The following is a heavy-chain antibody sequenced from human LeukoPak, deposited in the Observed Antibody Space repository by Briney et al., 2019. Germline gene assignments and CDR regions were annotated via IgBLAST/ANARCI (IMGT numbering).Heavy chain of an antibody. CDR1: GDSVTTYY. J-gene: IGHJ6*02. Sequence: PSQTLSLTCTVSGDSVTTYYWSWIRQPPGKGLEWIGEINHSGSTNYNPSLKSRVTISVDTSKNQFSLKLSSVTAADTAVCYCEVYYYYYGMDVWGQGTTVTVSS. CDR3: EVYYYYYGMDV. CDR2: INHSGST. V-gene: IGHV4-34*01.